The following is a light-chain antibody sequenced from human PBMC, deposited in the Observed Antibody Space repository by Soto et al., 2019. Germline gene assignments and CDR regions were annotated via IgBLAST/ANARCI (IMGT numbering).Light chain of an antibody. CDR2: DAS. CDR1: QSISSW. J-gene: IGKJ1*01. CDR3: QQYNSYSSWT. Sequence: DIQMTQSPSTLSASVGDRVTITCRASQSISSWLAWYQQKPGKAPKLLIYDASSLESGVPSRFSGSGSGTEFTLTISSLQPDDFATYYCQQYNSYSSWTFGHGTKV. V-gene: IGKV1-5*01.